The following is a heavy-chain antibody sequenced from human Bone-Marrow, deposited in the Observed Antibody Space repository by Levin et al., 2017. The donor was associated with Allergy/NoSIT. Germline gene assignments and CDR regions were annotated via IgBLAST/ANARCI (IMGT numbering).Heavy chain of an antibody. V-gene: IGHV3-74*01. CDR1: GFNFSSYW. Sequence: PGESLKISCSASGFNFSSYWMHWVRQAPGKGLVWVSRINRDGSSTSYADSVKGRFTISRDNAKNTLYLQMNSLRAEDTSVYYCARDRVTTNWYFDLWSRGPLVTVSS. J-gene: IGHJ2*01. CDR2: INRDGSST. CDR3: ARDRVTTNWYFDL. D-gene: IGHD4-17*01.